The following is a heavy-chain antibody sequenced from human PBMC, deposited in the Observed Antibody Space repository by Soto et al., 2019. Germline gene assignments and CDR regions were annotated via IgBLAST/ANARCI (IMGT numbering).Heavy chain of an antibody. D-gene: IGHD2-21*01. CDR2: IYDSGST. Sequence: SETLSLTCTVSGGSINSSYCSWIRQPQGKGLKRIGYIYDSGSTYYNSSLKSRVTMSVDTSKNQFSLKLSSVTAADTAVYYCARHLIYWGQGSSFTVT. CDR3: ARHLIY. J-gene: IGHJ4*02. V-gene: IGHV4-59*04. CDR1: GGSINSSY.